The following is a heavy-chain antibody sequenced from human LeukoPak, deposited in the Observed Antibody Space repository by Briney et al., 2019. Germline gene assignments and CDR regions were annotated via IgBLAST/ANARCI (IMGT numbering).Heavy chain of an antibody. D-gene: IGHD1-26*01. CDR2: ISGSGGST. CDR3: AIIRELLGSHDFDY. CDR1: GFTFSSYA. Sequence: PGGSLRLSCAASGFTFSSYAMSWVRQAPGKGLEWVSAISGSGGSTYYADSVKGRFTISRDNSKNTLYLQMNSLRAEDTAVYYCAIIRELLGSHDFDYWGQGTLVTVSS. V-gene: IGHV3-23*01. J-gene: IGHJ4*02.